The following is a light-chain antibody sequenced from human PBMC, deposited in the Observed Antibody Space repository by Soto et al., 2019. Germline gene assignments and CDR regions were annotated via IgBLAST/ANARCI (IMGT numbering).Light chain of an antibody. CDR1: SSDIGGYDY. Sequence: QSVLTQPASVSGSPGQSITMSCTGTSSDIGGYDYVSWYQQRPDKAPKLMIYEVRYRPSGVSNRFSGSKSGNTASLTISGLQAEDEAVYYCCSYTRTSNHYFFGSGTKVTVL. CDR3: CSYTRTSNHYF. J-gene: IGLJ1*01. V-gene: IGLV2-14*01. CDR2: EVR.